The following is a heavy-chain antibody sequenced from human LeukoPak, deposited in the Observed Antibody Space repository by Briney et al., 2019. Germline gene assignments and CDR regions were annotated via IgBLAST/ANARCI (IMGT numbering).Heavy chain of an antibody. CDR1: RFTFRSYE. V-gene: IGHV3-48*03. CDR2: ISSSGSTI. D-gene: IGHD3-10*01. J-gene: IGHJ3*02. Sequence: PGGSLRLSCAASRFTFRSYEMNWVRQAPGKGLEGVSYISSSGSTIYYADSVKGRFTISRDNAKNSLYLQMNSLRAEDTAVYYSARVGLGASLDAFDIWGQGTMVTVSS. CDR3: ARVGLGASLDAFDI.